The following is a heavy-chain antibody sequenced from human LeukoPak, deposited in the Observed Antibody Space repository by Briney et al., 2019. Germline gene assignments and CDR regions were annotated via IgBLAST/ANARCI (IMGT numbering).Heavy chain of an antibody. CDR2: LSAYNGNT. CDR3: ARAVRLHYYDSSGYYTVDP. CDR1: GYTFTSYG. V-gene: IGHV1-18*01. J-gene: IGHJ5*02. Sequence: ASVKVSCKASGYTFTSYGISWVRQAPGQGLEWMGWLSAYNGNTNYAQKLQGRVTMTTDTSTSTAYMELRSLRSDDTAVYYCARAVRLHYYDSSGYYTVDPWGQGTLVTVSS. D-gene: IGHD3-22*01.